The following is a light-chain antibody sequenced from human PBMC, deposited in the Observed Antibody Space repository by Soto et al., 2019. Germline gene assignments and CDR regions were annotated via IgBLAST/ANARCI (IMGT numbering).Light chain of an antibody. V-gene: IGLV1-47*01. CDR1: SSNIGTNY. Sequence: QPVLTQPPSVSGTPGQRVAISCSTSSSNIGTNYVYWYQRLPGRAPKLLVYWNTQRASGVPDRFSGSRSGTSASLDISGLRSEDEGDYFCAAWDDSLRGPLFGGGTKLTVL. CDR2: WNT. CDR3: AAWDDSLRGPL. J-gene: IGLJ2*01.